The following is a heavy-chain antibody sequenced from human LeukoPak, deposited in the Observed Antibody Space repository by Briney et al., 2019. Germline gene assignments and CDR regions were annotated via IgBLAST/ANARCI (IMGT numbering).Heavy chain of an antibody. D-gene: IGHD3-22*01. CDR2: IYTSGST. CDR3: ARNPYYYDSSGYSYYFDY. CDR1: GGSISSYY. V-gene: IGHV4-4*07. Sequence: PSETLSLTCTVSGGSISSYYWSWIRQPAGKGLEWIGRIYTSGSTNYNPSLKSRVTMSVDTSKNQFSLKLSSVTAADTAVYYCARNPYYYDSSGYSYYFDYWGQGTLVTVSS. J-gene: IGHJ4*02.